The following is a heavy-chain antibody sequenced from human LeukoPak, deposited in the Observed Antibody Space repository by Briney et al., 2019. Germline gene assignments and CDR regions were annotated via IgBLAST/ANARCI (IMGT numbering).Heavy chain of an antibody. CDR1: GGTFSSYA. CDR2: IIPIFGTA. CDR3: ARDRQVVPAAINYDWFDP. J-gene: IGHJ5*02. Sequence: SVKVSCKASGGTFSSYAISWVRQAPGQGLEWMGGIIPIFGTANYAQKFQGRVTITADESTSTAYMELSSLRSEDTAVYYCARDRQVVPAAINYDWFDPWGQETLVTVSS. D-gene: IGHD2-2*02. V-gene: IGHV1-69*01.